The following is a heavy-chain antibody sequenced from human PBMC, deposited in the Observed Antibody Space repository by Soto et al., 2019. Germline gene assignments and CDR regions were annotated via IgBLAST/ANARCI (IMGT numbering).Heavy chain of an antibody. J-gene: IGHJ3*02. CDR1: GGTFSSYA. CDR2: IIPIFGTA. D-gene: IGHD5-12*01. V-gene: IGHV1-69*13. Sequence: SVKVSCKASGGTFSSYAISWVRQAPGQGLEWMGGIIPIFGTANYAQKFQGRVTITADESTSTAYMELSSLRSEDTAVYYCARGGATIKGDAFDIWGQGTMVTVSS. CDR3: ARGGATIKGDAFDI.